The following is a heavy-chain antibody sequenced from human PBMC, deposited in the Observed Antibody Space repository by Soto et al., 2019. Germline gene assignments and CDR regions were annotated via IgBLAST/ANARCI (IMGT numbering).Heavy chain of an antibody. CDR1: GFTVSTNY. CDR3: ARGPHSGHTPMVRSYFDY. CDR2: IFSDYSV. Sequence: EVQLVESGGGLIQPGGSLRLSCAASGFTVSTNYMSWVRQAPGKGLEWGSIIFSDYSVYYGDSVKGRFTISRDNSKNTLSLQMNSLRTEDTAVYYCARGPHSGHTPMVRSYFDYWGLGTLVTVYS. V-gene: IGHV3-53*01. D-gene: IGHD5-18*01. J-gene: IGHJ4*02.